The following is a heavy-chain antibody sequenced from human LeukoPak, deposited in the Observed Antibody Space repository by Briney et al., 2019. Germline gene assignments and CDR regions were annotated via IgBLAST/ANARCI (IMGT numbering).Heavy chain of an antibody. CDR1: GYTFTGYY. J-gene: IGHJ6*02. CDR3: ARDLADSSGYYYGHYYGMDV. Sequence: ASVKVSCKASGYTFTGYYMHWVRQAPGQGLEWMGWINPNSGGTNYAQKFQGCITMTRDTSISTAYMELSRLRSDDTAVYYCARDLADSSGYYYGHYYGMDVWGQGTTVTVSS. V-gene: IGHV1-2*04. D-gene: IGHD3-22*01. CDR2: INPNSGGT.